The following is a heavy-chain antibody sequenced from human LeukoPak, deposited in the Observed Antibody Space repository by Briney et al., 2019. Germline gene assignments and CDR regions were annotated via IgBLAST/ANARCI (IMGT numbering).Heavy chain of an antibody. V-gene: IGHV4-59*01. CDR2: IYNSGTT. D-gene: IGHD5-18*01. CDR1: GGSFSSYY. Sequence: SETLSLTCVVSGGSFSSYYWSWIRQPPGKGLEWIGYIYNSGTTNYNPSLKSRVTISVDTSKNQFSLKLSSVTAADTAVYYCARGRGYSYGLDYWGQGTLVTVSS. J-gene: IGHJ4*02. CDR3: ARGRGYSYGLDY.